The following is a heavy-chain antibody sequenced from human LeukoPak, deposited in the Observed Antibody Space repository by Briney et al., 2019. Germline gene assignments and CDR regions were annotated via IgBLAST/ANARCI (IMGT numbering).Heavy chain of an antibody. Sequence: GASVKVSCKAYGYTFMSHGISWVRQAPGQGLEWMGWISGSSSNTNYAQRLQGRVTMTTDTSTTTAYMELRSLRSDDTAVYYCARTPDRYGDYDDWGQGTLVTVSS. D-gene: IGHD4-17*01. CDR1: GYTFMSHG. J-gene: IGHJ4*02. CDR3: ARTPDRYGDYDD. CDR2: ISGSSSNT. V-gene: IGHV1-18*01.